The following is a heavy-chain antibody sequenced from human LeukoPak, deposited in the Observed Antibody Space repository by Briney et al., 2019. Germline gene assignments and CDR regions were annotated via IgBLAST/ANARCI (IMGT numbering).Heavy chain of an antibody. V-gene: IGHV4-39*01. D-gene: IGHD5-12*01. CDR3: VRHDGRGGATMGALDS. CDR1: AGSISSSSHH. CDR2: IYDGRTT. Sequence: PSETLSLTCTVSAGSISSSSHHWGWIRQSPGKGLEWIGSIYDGRTTYYNPSLNSRVTISVVTSKNQFSLQLNSVTAADTAVYYCVRHDGRGGATMGALDSWGQGSLVTVSS. J-gene: IGHJ4*02.